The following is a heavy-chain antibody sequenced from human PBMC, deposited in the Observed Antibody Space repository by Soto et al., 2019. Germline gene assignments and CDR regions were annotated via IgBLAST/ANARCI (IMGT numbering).Heavy chain of an antibody. CDR3: PRALHWLFSFNWFDP. CDR1: GGSISSSSYY. Sequence: QLQLQESGPGLVKPSETLSLTCPVSGGSISSSSYYWGWIRQPPGKGLEWIGSIYYSGCTYYNPSLKVRVTISLATPMHQFSLKLRSVTAADAAVYYCPRALHWLFSFNWFDPWGQGTLVTVSS. D-gene: IGHD6-19*01. J-gene: IGHJ5*02. CDR2: IYYSGCT. V-gene: IGHV4-39*01.